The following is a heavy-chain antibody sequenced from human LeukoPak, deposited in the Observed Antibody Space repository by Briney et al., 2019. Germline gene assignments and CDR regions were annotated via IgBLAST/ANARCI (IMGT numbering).Heavy chain of an antibody. CDR2: IIPIFGTA. V-gene: IGHV1-69*05. CDR1: GYTFTSYY. Sequence: SVKVSCKASGYTFTSYYMHWVRQAPGQGLEWMGGIIPIFGTANYAQKFQGRVTITTDESTSTAYMELSSLRSEDTAVYYCARTTVTKGYYYYMDVWGKGTTVTVSS. CDR3: ARTTVTKGYYYYMDV. J-gene: IGHJ6*03. D-gene: IGHD4-17*01.